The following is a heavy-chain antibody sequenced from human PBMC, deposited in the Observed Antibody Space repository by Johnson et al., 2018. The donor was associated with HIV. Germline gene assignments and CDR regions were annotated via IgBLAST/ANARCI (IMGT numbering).Heavy chain of an antibody. CDR1: GFTFSSYG. D-gene: IGHD5-24*01. Sequence: QVQLVESGGGVVQPGGSLRLSCAASGFTFSSYGMHWVRQAPGKGLEWVSGIAATGDTYYPGSVKGRFTVSIDNSKKTLYLQMNSLRSEDTALYYCAKEVRHGYSSPHAFDIWGQGTMVTVSS. V-gene: IGHV3-NL1*01. CDR2: IAATGDT. J-gene: IGHJ3*02. CDR3: AKEVRHGYSSPHAFDI.